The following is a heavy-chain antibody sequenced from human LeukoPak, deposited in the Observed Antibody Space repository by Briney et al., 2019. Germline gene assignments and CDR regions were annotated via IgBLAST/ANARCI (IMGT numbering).Heavy chain of an antibody. CDR2: IYSSGST. CDR1: GGSTSSYY. V-gene: IGHV4-59*01. J-gene: IGHJ5*02. CDR3: ARHSGRGIYCYH. Sequence: PSETLSLTRAVSGGSTSSYYWGWSRQPPGKGLEWIGYIYSSGSTSYNPSLKSRVTISVDTSKNQFSLKLSSVTAADTAVYYCARHSGRGIYCYHWGQGTLVTVSS. D-gene: IGHD1-26*01.